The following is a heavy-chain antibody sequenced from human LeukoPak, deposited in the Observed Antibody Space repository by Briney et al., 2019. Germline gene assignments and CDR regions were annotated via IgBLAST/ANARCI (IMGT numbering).Heavy chain of an antibody. CDR2: IIPIFGTA. CDR1: GGTFSSYA. Sequence: GASVKVSCKASGGTFSSYAISWVRQAPGQGLEWMGGIIPIFGTANYAQKFQGRVTITTDESTSTAYMELSSLRSEDTAVYYCASGKFYYDSSGYYPFDYWGQGTLVTVSS. V-gene: IGHV1-69*05. CDR3: ASGKFYYDSSGYYPFDY. J-gene: IGHJ4*02. D-gene: IGHD3-22*01.